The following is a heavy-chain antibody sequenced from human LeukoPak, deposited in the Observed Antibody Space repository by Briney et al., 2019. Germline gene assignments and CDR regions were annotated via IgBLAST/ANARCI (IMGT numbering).Heavy chain of an antibody. CDR1: GGSISSSSYY. D-gene: IGHD3-10*01. Sequence: SETLSLTCTVSGGSISSSSYYWGWIRQPPGKGLEWIGSIYYSGSTYYNPSLKSRVTISVDTSKNQFSLKLSSVTAADTAVYYCASTYGSGSPFDYWGQGTLVTVSS. CDR3: ASTYGSGSPFDY. V-gene: IGHV4-39*07. J-gene: IGHJ4*02. CDR2: IYYSGST.